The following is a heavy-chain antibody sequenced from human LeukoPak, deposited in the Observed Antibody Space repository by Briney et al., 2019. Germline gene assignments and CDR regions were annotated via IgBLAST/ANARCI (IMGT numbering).Heavy chain of an antibody. V-gene: IGHV3-33*01. Sequence: PGGSLRLSCAASVFTFSSYGMHWVRQAPGKGLEWVAVIWYDGSNKYYADSVKGRFTISRDNAMNSLYLRMNGLRAEDTAVYYCARASGGGYYYPFDYWGQGTLVTVSS. CDR1: VFTFSSYG. D-gene: IGHD3-22*01. CDR3: ARASGGGYYYPFDY. CDR2: IWYDGSNK. J-gene: IGHJ4*02.